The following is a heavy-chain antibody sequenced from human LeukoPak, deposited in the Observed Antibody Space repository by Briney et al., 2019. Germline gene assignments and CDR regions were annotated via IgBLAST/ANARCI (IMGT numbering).Heavy chain of an antibody. Sequence: GGSLRLSCTASGFTFSSYSMNWVRQAPGKGLEWVSSISSSSSYIYYADSVKGRFTISRDNAKNSLYLQMNSLRAEDTAVYYCARLRGFYFDYWGQGTLVTVSS. CDR2: ISSSSSYI. CDR3: ARLRGFYFDY. V-gene: IGHV3-21*01. D-gene: IGHD5-12*01. CDR1: GFTFSSYS. J-gene: IGHJ4*02.